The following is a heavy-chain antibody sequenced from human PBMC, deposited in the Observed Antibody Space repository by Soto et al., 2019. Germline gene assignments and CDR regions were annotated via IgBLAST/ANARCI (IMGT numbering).Heavy chain of an antibody. CDR3: ARDFSSSSSRGGMDV. V-gene: IGHV4-59*01. Sequence: SETLSLTCTVPGGSIRNYYWSWIRQPPGKGLEWFGYIYYTGSTNYNPSLESRVTMSVDTSKNQFSLKLSSVTAADTAVYYCARDFSSSSSRGGMDVWGQGTTVTVSS. J-gene: IGHJ6*02. D-gene: IGHD6-6*01. CDR2: IYYTGST. CDR1: GGSIRNYY.